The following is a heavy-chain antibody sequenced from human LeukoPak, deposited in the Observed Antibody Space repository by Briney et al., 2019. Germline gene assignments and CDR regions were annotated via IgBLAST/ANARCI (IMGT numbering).Heavy chain of an antibody. J-gene: IGHJ4*02. V-gene: IGHV3-23*01. CDR3: AKDVPYCSGGSCYPYYFDY. D-gene: IGHD2-15*01. Sequence: GGSLRLSCAASGFTFSSYAMSWVRQAPGKGLEWVSAISGSGGSTYYADSVKGRFTISRDNSKNTLYLQMNSLRAEDTAVYYCAKDVPYCSGGSCYPYYFDYWGQGTLVTVSS. CDR1: GFTFSSYA. CDR2: ISGSGGST.